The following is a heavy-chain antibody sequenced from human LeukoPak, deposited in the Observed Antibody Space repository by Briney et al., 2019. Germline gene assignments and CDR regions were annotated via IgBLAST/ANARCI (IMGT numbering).Heavy chain of an antibody. CDR1: GFTFSSYA. V-gene: IGHV3-23*01. CDR3: AKNLNPFDS. CDR2: ISSSGGST. J-gene: IGHJ4*02. Sequence: GGSLRLSCAASGFTFSSYAMSWVRQAPGKGLEWVSGISSSGGSTYYADSVKGRFTISRDNSKSTLSLQMNSLRAEDTAVYYCAKNLNPFDSWGQGTLVTVSS.